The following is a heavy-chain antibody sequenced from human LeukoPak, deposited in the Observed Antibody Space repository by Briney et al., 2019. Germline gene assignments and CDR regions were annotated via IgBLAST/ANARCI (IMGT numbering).Heavy chain of an antibody. Sequence: ASVKVSCKASGYTFTSYGISWVRQAPGQGLEWMGWISAYNGNTNYAQKLQGRVTMTTDTSTSTAYMVLRSLRSDDTAVYYCARDPKSGSYYRGAFDIWGQGTMVTVSS. CDR2: ISAYNGNT. J-gene: IGHJ3*02. CDR1: GYTFTSYG. CDR3: ARDPKSGSYYRGAFDI. D-gene: IGHD1-26*01. V-gene: IGHV1-18*01.